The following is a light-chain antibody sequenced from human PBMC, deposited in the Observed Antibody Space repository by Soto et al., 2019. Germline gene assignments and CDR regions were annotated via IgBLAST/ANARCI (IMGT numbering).Light chain of an antibody. Sequence: QSVLTQPPSASGTPGQRVTISCSGSSSHIGANTVNWYQQVPGTAPKLLIYSSNQRPSGVPDRSSGSKSATSASLAISGLQSEDEADYYCEAWDDSLNGVIFGGGTKLTVL. CDR1: SSHIGANT. CDR3: EAWDDSLNGVI. V-gene: IGLV1-44*01. CDR2: SSN. J-gene: IGLJ2*01.